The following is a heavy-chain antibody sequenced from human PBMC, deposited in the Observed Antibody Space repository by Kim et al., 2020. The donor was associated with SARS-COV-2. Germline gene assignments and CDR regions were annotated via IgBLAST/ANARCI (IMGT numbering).Heavy chain of an antibody. J-gene: IGHJ1*01. CDR1: GFTFSNYG. Sequence: GGSLRLSCAASGFTFSNYGMHWVRQAPGKGLEWVAVISYDGSNKYYADSVKGRFTISRDNSKNTLYLELNSLRPYDTAVYYCAKAGIQTGYSCSVLWGQG. CDR3: AKAGIQTGYSCSVL. D-gene: IGHD6-13*01. CDR2: ISYDGSNK. V-gene: IGHV3-30*18.